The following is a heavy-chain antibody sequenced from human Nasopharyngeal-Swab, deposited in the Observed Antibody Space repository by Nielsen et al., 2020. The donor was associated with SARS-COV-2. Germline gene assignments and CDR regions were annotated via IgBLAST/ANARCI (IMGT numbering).Heavy chain of an antibody. CDR1: GYTFTSYG. CDR3: ARENIVVVPAATYYYGMDV. CDR2: ISAYNGNT. D-gene: IGHD2-2*01. J-gene: IGHJ6*02. V-gene: IGHV1-18*01. Sequence: ASVKVSCKASGYTFTSYGISWVRQAPGQGLEWMGWISAYNGNTNYAQKLQGRVTMTTDTSTSTAHMELRSLRSDDTAVYYCARENIVVVPAATYYYGMDVWGQGTTVTVSS.